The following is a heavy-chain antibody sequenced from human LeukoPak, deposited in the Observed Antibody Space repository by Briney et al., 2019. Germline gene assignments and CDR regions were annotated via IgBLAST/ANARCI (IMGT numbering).Heavy chain of an antibody. CDR2: IYYSGTT. D-gene: IGHD2-15*01. CDR3: ARGPGYCGGGTCYLHFDY. Sequence: SQPLSLTCPVSGGSIISGDYYWSWIRQPPGQGLEWIGYIYYSGTTYNNPSLKSRVTISVDTSNNQFSLKLNSVTAADTAVYFCARGPGYCGGGTCYLHFDYWGQGTLVTVSS. V-gene: IGHV4-30-4*01. J-gene: IGHJ4*02. CDR1: GGSIISGDYY.